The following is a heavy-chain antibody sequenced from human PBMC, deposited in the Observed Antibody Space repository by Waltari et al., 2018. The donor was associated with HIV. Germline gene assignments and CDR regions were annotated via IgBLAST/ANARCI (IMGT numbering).Heavy chain of an antibody. V-gene: IGHV4-61*02. CDR3: AKVGMTAVTSYAIDI. Sequence: QVQLQESGPGLVKPSQTLSLICTVSGGSISSGSYYWGWIRPPAVKGLEWIGRGYISGSTSYNSSLKSRFTISRDNAKNSLSLQMNSLRAEDTALYYCAKVGMTAVTSYAIDIWGQGTMVTVSS. D-gene: IGHD4-17*01. CDR1: GGSISSGSYY. J-gene: IGHJ3*02. CDR2: GYISGST.